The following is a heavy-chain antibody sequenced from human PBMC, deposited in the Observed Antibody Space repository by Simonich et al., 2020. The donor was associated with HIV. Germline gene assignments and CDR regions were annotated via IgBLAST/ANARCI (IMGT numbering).Heavy chain of an antibody. CDR1: GFTFSSYA. D-gene: IGHD3-16*01. CDR3: ASGGSISSVWADDY. J-gene: IGHJ4*02. V-gene: IGHV3-30*07. CDR2: ISYDGSNK. Sequence: QVQLVESGGGVVQPGRSLRLSCAASGFTFSSYAMHWVRQAPSKGLEWVAVISYDGSNKYYADSVKGRFTISRENSKNTLYLQMNSLRAEDTAVYYCASGGSISSVWADDYWGQGTLVTVSS.